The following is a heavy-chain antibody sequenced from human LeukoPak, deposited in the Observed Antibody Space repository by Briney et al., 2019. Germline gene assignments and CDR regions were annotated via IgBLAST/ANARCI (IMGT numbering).Heavy chain of an antibody. CDR1: GGSISSSSYY. CDR3: VADVAAIDY. V-gene: IGHV4-39*01. CDR2: IYYSGST. Sequence: SETLSLTCTVSGGSISSSSYYWAWIRQPPGKGLEWIGSIYYSGSTYYNSSLKSRVTISVDTSKNQFSLKLTSVTAAETAVYYCVADVAAIDYWGQGTLVTVSS. D-gene: IGHD2-15*01. J-gene: IGHJ4*02.